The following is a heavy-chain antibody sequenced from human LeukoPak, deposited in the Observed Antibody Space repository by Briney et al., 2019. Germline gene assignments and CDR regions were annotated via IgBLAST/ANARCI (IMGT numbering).Heavy chain of an antibody. CDR1: GFTFSSYA. V-gene: IGHV3-30-3*01. CDR2: ISYDGSNK. J-gene: IGHJ4*02. D-gene: IGHD3-22*01. CDR3: ARDVVPYYYDSSGWLGLDY. Sequence: GGSLRLSCAASGFTFSSYAMHWVRQAPGKGLEWVAVISYDGSNKYYADSVKGRFTISRDNSKNTLYLQMNSLRAEDTAVYYCARDVVPYYYDSSGWLGLDYWGQGTLVTVSS.